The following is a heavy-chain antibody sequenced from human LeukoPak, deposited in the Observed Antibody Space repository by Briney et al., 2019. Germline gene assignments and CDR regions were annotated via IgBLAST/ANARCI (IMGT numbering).Heavy chain of an antibody. D-gene: IGHD3-10*01. CDR2: IYYSGST. J-gene: IGHJ4*02. V-gene: IGHV4-39*01. Sequence: SIYYSGSTYYNPSLKSRVTISVDTSKNQFSLKLSSVTAADTAVYYCARHMSITMVRGVIGVDYWGQGTLVTVSS. CDR3: ARHMSITMVRGVIGVDY.